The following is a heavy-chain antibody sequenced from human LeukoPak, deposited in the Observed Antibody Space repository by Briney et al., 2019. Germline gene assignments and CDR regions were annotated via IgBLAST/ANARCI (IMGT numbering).Heavy chain of an antibody. Sequence: SETLSLTCTVSGDSTSNYYWSWIRQPPGKGLEWIGYIYYNGSTNYNPSLKSRVTISIDTSKNQFSLKLSSVTAADTAVYYCARDRSDGSGYYGYYFDYWGQGTLVSVSS. D-gene: IGHD3-22*01. CDR2: IYYNGST. V-gene: IGHV4-59*01. CDR3: ARDRSDGSGYYGYYFDY. CDR1: GDSTSNYY. J-gene: IGHJ4*02.